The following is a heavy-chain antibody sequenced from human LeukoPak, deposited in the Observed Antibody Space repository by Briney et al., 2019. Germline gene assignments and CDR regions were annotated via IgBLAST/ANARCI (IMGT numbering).Heavy chain of an antibody. CDR1: GYTFTSYG. Sequence: ASVKVSCKASGYTFTSYGISWVRQAPGQGLEWIGWISAYNGNTNYAQKLQGRVTMTTDTSTSTAYMELRSLRSDDTAVYYCARDGVVAPVGYCSGGSCPPYYYYGMDVWGQGTTVTVSS. J-gene: IGHJ6*02. CDR2: ISAYNGNT. D-gene: IGHD2-15*01. CDR3: ARDGVVAPVGYCSGGSCPPYYYYGMDV. V-gene: IGHV1-18*01.